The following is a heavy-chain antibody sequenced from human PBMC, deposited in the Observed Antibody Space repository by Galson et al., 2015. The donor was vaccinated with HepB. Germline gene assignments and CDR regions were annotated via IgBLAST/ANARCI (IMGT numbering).Heavy chain of an antibody. CDR1: GGTFSSYA. D-gene: IGHD2-2*01. V-gene: IGHV1-69*13. CDR2: IIPIFGTA. CDR3: ARDSCSSTSCYEGDYYYYYGMDV. Sequence: SVKVSCKASGGTFSSYAISWVRQAPGQGLEWMGGIIPIFGTANYAQKFQGRVTITADESTSTAYMELSSLRSEDTAVYYCARDSCSSTSCYEGDYYYYYGMDVWGQGTTVTVSS. J-gene: IGHJ6*02.